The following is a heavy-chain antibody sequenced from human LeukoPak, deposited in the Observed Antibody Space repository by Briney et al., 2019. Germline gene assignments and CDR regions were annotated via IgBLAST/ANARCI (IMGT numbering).Heavy chain of an antibody. CDR3: ARAMVTSINYYYGMDV. CDR1: GYTFTSYG. D-gene: IGHD5-18*01. Sequence: ASVKVSCKASGYTFTSYGIRWVRQAPGQGLEWMGWISAYNGNTNYAQKLQGRVTMTTDTSTSTAYMELRSLRSDDTAVYYCARAMVTSINYYYGMDVWGQGTTVTVSS. V-gene: IGHV1-18*01. J-gene: IGHJ6*02. CDR2: ISAYNGNT.